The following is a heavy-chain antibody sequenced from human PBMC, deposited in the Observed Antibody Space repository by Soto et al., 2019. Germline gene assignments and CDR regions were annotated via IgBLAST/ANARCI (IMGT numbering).Heavy chain of an antibody. CDR2: IYYSGST. V-gene: IGHV4-39*01. Sequence: NPSETLFLTCTVSGGSITSSSYYWGWIRQPPGKGLEWIGSIYYSGSTYYNPSLKSRVTISVDTSKNQFSLKLSSVTAADTAVYYCATQEVGGSYVYTFDPWGQGTLVS. CDR3: ATQEVGGSYVYTFDP. CDR1: GGSITSSSYY. J-gene: IGHJ5*02. D-gene: IGHD1-26*01.